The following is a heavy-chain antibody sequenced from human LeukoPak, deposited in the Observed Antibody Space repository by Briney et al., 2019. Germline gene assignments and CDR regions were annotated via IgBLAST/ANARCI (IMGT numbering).Heavy chain of an antibody. D-gene: IGHD2-2*02. Sequence: PSETLSLTCTVSGGSISSYYWSWIRQPAGKGLEWIGRIYTSGSTNYNPSLKGRVTISLDTSKNQFSLKLSSVTAADTAVYYCASEAHCSSTSCYTGYYYMDVWGKGTTVTVSS. CDR3: ASEAHCSSTSCYTGYYYMDV. CDR1: GGSISSYY. CDR2: IYTSGST. J-gene: IGHJ6*03. V-gene: IGHV4-4*07.